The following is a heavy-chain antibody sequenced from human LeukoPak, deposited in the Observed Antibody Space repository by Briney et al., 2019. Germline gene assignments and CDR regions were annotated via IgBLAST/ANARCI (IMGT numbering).Heavy chain of an antibody. Sequence: ASVKISCKASGYTFTSYYMHWVRQAPGQGLEWMGIINPSGGSTSYAQKFQGRVTMTRGTSTSTVYMELSSLRSEDTAVYYCARMLAQRYGYFYYGMDVWGQGTTVTVSS. D-gene: IGHD5-18*01. CDR2: INPSGGST. CDR1: GYTFTSYY. CDR3: ARMLAQRYGYFYYGMDV. J-gene: IGHJ6*02. V-gene: IGHV1-46*01.